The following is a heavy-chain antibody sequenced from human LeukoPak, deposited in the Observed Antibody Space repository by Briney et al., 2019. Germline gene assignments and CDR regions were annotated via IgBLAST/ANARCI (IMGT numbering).Heavy chain of an antibody. D-gene: IGHD3-10*01. CDR1: GFTVSSNY. J-gene: IGHJ3*02. CDR2: IYSDGST. Sequence: PGGSLRLSCAASGFTVSSNYMSWVRQAPGKGLEWVSIIYSDGSTYYADSVKGRFTISRDNSKNTLYLQMNSLRAEDTAVYYCARVTFNYCGSGDAFDIWGQGTMVTVSS. CDR3: ARVTFNYCGSGDAFDI. V-gene: IGHV3-66*01.